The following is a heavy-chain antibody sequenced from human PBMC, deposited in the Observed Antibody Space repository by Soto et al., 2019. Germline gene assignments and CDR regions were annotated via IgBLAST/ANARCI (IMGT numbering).Heavy chain of an antibody. D-gene: IGHD3-22*01. CDR2: ISSSSSYI. CDR3: ARDLHYYDSSGYYLDRGPYYYYGMDV. CDR1: GFTFSSYS. V-gene: IGHV3-21*01. J-gene: IGHJ6*02. Sequence: GGALRLSCAAYGFTFSSYSMNWVRQAPGKGLEWVSSISSSSSYIYYADSVKGRFTISRDNAKNSLYLQMNSLRAEDTAVYYCARDLHYYDSSGYYLDRGPYYYYGMDVWGQGTTVTVSS.